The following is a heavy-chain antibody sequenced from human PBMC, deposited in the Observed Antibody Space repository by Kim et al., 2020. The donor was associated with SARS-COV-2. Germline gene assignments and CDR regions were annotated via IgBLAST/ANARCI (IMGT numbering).Heavy chain of an antibody. CDR1: GFTFTSYA. CDR3: AKEKSRAELRLFAY. V-gene: IGHV3-23*01. D-gene: IGHD1-7*01. J-gene: IGHJ4*02. Sequence: GGSLRLSCAASGFTFTSYAMSWVRQAPGKGLEWVSAISGSGGSTYYADSVKGRFTISRDNSKNTQYLQMNSLRAEDTAVYYCAKEKSRAELRLFAYWGQGTLVTVSS. CDR2: ISGSGGST.